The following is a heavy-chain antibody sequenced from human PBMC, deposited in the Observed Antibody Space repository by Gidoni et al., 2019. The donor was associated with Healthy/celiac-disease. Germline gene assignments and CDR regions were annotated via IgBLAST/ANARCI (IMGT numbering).Heavy chain of an antibody. CDR2: IWYDGSNK. CDR1: GFTFSSYG. V-gene: IGHV3-33*01. D-gene: IGHD1-26*01. Sequence: QVQLVESGGGVVQPGRSLRLSCAASGFTFSSYGMHWVRQAPGKGLEWVAVIWYDGSNKYYADSVKGRFTISRDNSKNTLYLQMNSLRAEDTAVYYCAREMGPSGGSYPNPYYYYGMDVWGQGTTVTVSS. CDR3: AREMGPSGGSYPNPYYYYGMDV. J-gene: IGHJ6*02.